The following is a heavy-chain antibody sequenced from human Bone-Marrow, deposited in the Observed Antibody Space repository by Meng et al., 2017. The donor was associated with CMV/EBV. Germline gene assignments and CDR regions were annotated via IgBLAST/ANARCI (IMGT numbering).Heavy chain of an antibody. CDR2: IKSKTDGGTT. J-gene: IGHJ6*02. CDR1: GFTFSNAW. CDR3: TTDTPTVTTLMGYYYYGMDV. D-gene: IGHD4-11*01. V-gene: IGHV3-15*01. Sequence: GGSLRLSCAASGFTFSNAWMSWVRQAPGKGLEWVGRIKSKTDGGTTDYAAPVKGRFTISRDDSKNTLYLQMNSLKTEDTAVSYCTTDTPTVTTLMGYYYYGMDVWGQGTTVTVSS.